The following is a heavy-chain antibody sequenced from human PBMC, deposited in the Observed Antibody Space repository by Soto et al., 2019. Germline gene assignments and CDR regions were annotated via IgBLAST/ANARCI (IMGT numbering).Heavy chain of an antibody. CDR1: ESIFRGHG. D-gene: IGHD1-26*01. CDR3: ARDGVGATTFWGYLDY. J-gene: IGHJ4*02. CDR2: IRFDGSNI. V-gene: IGHV3-33*03. Sequence: ESVGGVVQPGRSLRLSCAASESIFRGHGMHWVRQAPGKGLEWVAIIRFDGSNINYADFVRGRFTISRDNFKNXXXXXXXXXXXXDTAVYYCARDGVGATTFWGYLDYWGQGTLVTVSA.